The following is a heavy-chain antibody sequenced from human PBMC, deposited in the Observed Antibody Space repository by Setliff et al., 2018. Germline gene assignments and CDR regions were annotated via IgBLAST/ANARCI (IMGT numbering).Heavy chain of an antibody. Sequence: PGWSLRLSCAASGFTFSDYYMNWIRQAPGKGLEWVSYISRGGNTIYYADSVKGRFTIPRDNAKNSLYLQMNSLRAEDTAVYYCARDFGSHFFDYWGQGTLITVSS. J-gene: IGHJ4*02. CDR3: ARDFGSHFFDY. V-gene: IGHV3-11*04. D-gene: IGHD3-16*01. CDR2: ISRGGNTI. CDR1: GFTFSDYY.